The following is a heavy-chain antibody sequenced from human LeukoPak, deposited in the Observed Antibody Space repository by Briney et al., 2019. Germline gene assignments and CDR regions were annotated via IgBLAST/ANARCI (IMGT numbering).Heavy chain of an antibody. Sequence: GGSLRLSCAASGFTFSSYEMNWVRQAPGKGLEWVSYISSSGSTIYYADSVKGRFTISRDNSGDSLYLQMNSLRDDDTSMYYCARDASALYWGRGTLVTVSS. J-gene: IGHJ4*02. D-gene: IGHD6-19*01. V-gene: IGHV3-48*03. CDR1: GFTFSSYE. CDR3: ARDASALY. CDR2: ISSSGSTI.